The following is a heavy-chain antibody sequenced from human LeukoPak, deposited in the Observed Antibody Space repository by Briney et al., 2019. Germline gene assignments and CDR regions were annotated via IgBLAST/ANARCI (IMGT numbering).Heavy chain of an antibody. J-gene: IGHJ5*02. CDR2: ISGSSSYI. V-gene: IGHV3-21*01. CDR1: GFTFSSYS. CDR3: ARANWFDP. Sequence: PGGSLRLSCAASGFTFSSYSMNWVRQAPGKGLEWVSSISGSSSYIYYADSVKGRFTISRDNAKNSLYLQMNSLRAEDTAVYYCARANWFDPWGQGTLVTVSS.